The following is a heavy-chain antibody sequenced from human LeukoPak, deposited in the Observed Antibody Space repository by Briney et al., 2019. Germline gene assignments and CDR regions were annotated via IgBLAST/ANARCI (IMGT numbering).Heavy chain of an antibody. CDR2: ITSSSGTI. CDR1: GFTFNTYS. V-gene: IGHV3-48*04. Sequence: GGSLRLSCVASGFTFNTYSMNWFRQAPGKGREWISYITSSSGTIYYADSVKARFTISRANAKTPLNLQMNSLKAGAAAVYHCARGRDLFDPWGQGTGDSVS. J-gene: IGHJ5*02. CDR3: ARGRDLFDP.